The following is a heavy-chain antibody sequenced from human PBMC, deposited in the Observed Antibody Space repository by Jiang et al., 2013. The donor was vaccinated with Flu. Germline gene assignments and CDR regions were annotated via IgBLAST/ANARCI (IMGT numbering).Heavy chain of an antibody. CDR2: ITTSSTYT. D-gene: IGHD6-19*01. J-gene: IGHJ4*02. V-gene: IGHV3-11*05. CDR1: GFTLSDYY. Sequence: GGLVKPGGSLRLSCAVSGFTLSDYYMTWIRQAPGKGLEWISYITTSSTYTNYAGSVKGRFTISREDAKNSLYLQMNSLGAEDTAVYYCARVPKGGRYYFDYWGQGTLVTVSS. CDR3: ARVPKGGRYYFDY.